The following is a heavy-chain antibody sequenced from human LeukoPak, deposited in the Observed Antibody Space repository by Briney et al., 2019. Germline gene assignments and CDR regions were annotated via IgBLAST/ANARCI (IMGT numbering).Heavy chain of an antibody. Sequence: ASVKVSCKASGYSFTSYTITWVRQAPGQGLEWMGIINPSGGSTSYAQKFQGRVTMTPDTSMPTVYMELSSLRSEDTAVYHCARALYGSAFAIGYWGQGTLVTVSS. CDR1: GYSFTSYT. V-gene: IGHV1-46*01. CDR2: INPSGGST. D-gene: IGHD6-19*01. J-gene: IGHJ4*02. CDR3: ARALYGSAFAIGY.